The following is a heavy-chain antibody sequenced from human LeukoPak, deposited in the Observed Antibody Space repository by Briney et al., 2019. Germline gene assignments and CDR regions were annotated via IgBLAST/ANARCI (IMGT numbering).Heavy chain of an antibody. CDR2: IYTSGST. CDR1: GGSISSGSYY. D-gene: IGHD2-8*01. V-gene: IGHV4-61*02. J-gene: IGHJ5*02. Sequence: SETLSLTCTVSGGSISSGSYYWSWIRQPAGKGLEWIGRIYTSGSTNYNPSLKSRVTISVDTSNNQFSLKLNSVTAADTAVYYCARQYCTNSNCHRENLFDPWGQGTLVTVSA. CDR3: ARQYCTNSNCHRENLFDP.